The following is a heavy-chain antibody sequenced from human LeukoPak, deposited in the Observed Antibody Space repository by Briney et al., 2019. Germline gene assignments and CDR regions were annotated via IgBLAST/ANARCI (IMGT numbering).Heavy chain of an antibody. CDR3: ARDTIVVVVATQLDAFDN. CDR1: GGSISSSSYY. V-gene: IGHV4-39*07. Sequence: SETLSLTCTVSGGSISSSSYYWGWIRQPPGKGLEWIGSIYYRGSTYYNPSLKSRVTISVDTSKNQFSLKLSSVTAADTAVYYCARDTIVVVVATQLDAFDNWGQGSMVTVSS. J-gene: IGHJ3*02. D-gene: IGHD2-15*01. CDR2: IYYRGST.